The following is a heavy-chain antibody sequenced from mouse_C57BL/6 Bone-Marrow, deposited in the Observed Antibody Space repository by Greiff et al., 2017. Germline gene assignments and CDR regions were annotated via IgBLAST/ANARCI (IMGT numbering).Heavy chain of an antibody. CDR3: ARHYYGSSYGY. CDR1: GYTFTNYW. V-gene: IGHV1-63*01. J-gene: IGHJ2*01. D-gene: IGHD1-1*01. Sequence: VKLQQSGAELVRPGTSVKMSCKASGYTFTNYWIGWAKQRPGHGLEWIGDIYPGGGYTNYNEKFKGKATLTADNSSSTAYMQFSSLTSEDSAIYYCARHYYGSSYGYWGQGTTLTVSS. CDR2: IYPGGGYT.